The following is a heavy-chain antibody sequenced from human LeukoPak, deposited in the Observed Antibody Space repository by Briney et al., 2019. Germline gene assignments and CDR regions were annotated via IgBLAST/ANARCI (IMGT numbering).Heavy chain of an antibody. J-gene: IGHJ6*02. Sequence: GASVKVSCKASGYTFTSYDINWVRQATGQGLEWMGWMNPNSGNTGYAQKFQGRVTMTRNTSISTAYMELSSLRSEDTAVYYCARGPGWGSSSWCGTYYYYYYGMDVWGQGTTVTVSS. CDR2: MNPNSGNT. CDR3: ARGPGWGSSSWCGTYYYYYYGMDV. D-gene: IGHD6-13*01. V-gene: IGHV1-8*01. CDR1: GYTFTSYD.